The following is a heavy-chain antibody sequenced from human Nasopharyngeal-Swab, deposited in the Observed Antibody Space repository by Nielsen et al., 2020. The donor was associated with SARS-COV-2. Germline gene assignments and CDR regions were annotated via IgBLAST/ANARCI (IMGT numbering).Heavy chain of an antibody. D-gene: IGHD2-2*01. Sequence: SETLSLTCSLNGVSFSGYHWGWIRQSPGQRLEWIGDITRSGNTNYNPALKSRVTMSVDTSKGEFSLKLTSVTAAETAIYFCARVNNGGGLVPASYSFFMDVWGKGTSVAVSS. CDR2: ITRSGNT. J-gene: IGHJ6*03. CDR3: ARVNNGGGLVPASYSFFMDV. CDR1: GVSFSGYH. V-gene: IGHV4-34*01.